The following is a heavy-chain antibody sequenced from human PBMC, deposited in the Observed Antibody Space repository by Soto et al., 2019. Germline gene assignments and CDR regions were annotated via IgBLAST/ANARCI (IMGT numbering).Heavy chain of an antibody. CDR1: GFTFSSYG. Sequence: QVQLVESGGGVVQPGRSLRLSCAASGFTFSSYGMHWVRQAPGKGLEWVAVISYDGSNKYYADSVKGRFTISRDNSKNTLYLQMNSLRAEDTAVHYSAKVAGTDYFDYWGQGTLVTVSS. V-gene: IGHV3-30*18. CDR2: ISYDGSNK. CDR3: AKVAGTDYFDY. J-gene: IGHJ4*02. D-gene: IGHD6-19*01.